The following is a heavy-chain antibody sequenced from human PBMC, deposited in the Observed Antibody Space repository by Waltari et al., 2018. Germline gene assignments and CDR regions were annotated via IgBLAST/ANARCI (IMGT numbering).Heavy chain of an antibody. CDR2: INHSGNT. CDR1: GGSFSGNY. Sequence: QVQLQQWGAGLLRPSETLSLTCGVQGGSFSGNYWTWIRQSPGKGLEWIGEINHSGNTKYNPSLKSRVTMSVDTSKNHFSLNLTSVTAADTAVYYCANRDLNKSYYYMDVWGKGSTVIVSS. CDR3: ANRDLNKSYYYMDV. V-gene: IGHV4-34*01. J-gene: IGHJ6*03.